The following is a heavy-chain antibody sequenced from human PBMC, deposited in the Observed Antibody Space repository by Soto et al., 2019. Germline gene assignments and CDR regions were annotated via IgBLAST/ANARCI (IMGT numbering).Heavy chain of an antibody. Sequence: EASVKVSCKASGGTFSSYAISWVRQAPGQGLEWMGGISPILSTANYAQKFQGRVTITADESTSTAYMELSSLGSEDTAVYYCARVSYDILTGYYNNHYYCGMDVWGQGTTVSV. CDR2: ISPILSTA. CDR3: ARVSYDILTGYYNNHYYCGMDV. D-gene: IGHD3-9*01. J-gene: IGHJ6*02. V-gene: IGHV1-69*13. CDR1: GGTFSSYA.